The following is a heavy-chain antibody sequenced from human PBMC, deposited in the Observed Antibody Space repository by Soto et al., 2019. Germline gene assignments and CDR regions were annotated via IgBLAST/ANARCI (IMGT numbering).Heavy chain of an antibody. CDR3: ARRSAMDV. CDR2: ISSGSTDI. V-gene: IGHV3-21*01. J-gene: IGHJ6*02. CDR1: GFTFSSYN. Sequence: VGSLRLSCAASGFTFSSYNMNWVRQAPGKGLEWVSSISSGSTDIHYADSVKGRLTISRDNAKNSLYLQMNSLRAEDTAVYYCARRSAMDVWGPGTRVTVSS.